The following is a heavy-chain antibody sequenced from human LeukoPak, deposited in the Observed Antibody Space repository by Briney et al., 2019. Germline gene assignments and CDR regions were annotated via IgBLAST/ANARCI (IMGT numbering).Heavy chain of an antibody. V-gene: IGHV3-30*03. J-gene: IGHJ6*03. D-gene: IGHD3-10*01. CDR3: ARDRGTMVRGVKSCYMDV. Sequence: HPGRSLRLSCAASGFTFSSYGMHWVRQAPGKGLEWVAVISYDGSNKYYADSVKGRFTISRDNSKNTLYLQMNSLRAEDTAVYYCARDRGTMVRGVKSCYMDVWGKGTTVTVSS. CDR1: GFTFSSYG. CDR2: ISYDGSNK.